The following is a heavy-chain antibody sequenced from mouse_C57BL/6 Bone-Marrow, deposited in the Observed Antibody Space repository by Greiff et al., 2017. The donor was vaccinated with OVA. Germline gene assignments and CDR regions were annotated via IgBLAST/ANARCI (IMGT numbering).Heavy chain of an antibody. V-gene: IGHV2-5*01. Sequence: QVQLQQSGPGLVQPSQSLSITCTVSGFSLTSYGVHWVRQSPGKGLEWLGVIWRGGSTDYNAAFLSRMGITKDNSKSQVFFKMNSVQADDTARYYWAKKGNVGFAYWGQGTLVSVAA. CDR2: IWRGGST. CDR1: GFSLTSYG. J-gene: IGHJ3*01. CDR3: AKKGNVGFAY. D-gene: IGHD2-1*01.